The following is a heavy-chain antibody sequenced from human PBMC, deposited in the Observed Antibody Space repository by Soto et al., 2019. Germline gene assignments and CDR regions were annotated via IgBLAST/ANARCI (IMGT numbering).Heavy chain of an antibody. CDR3: ERDSALTVYTVKGIHX. D-gene: IGHD4-17*01. J-gene: IGHJ6*02. CDR1: GFSSSFSW. CDR2: INSDGRSP. Sequence: EGSLTLSFAASGFSSSFSWMYWVRQAPGKGREWLLSINSDGRSPIYAYFAKARFTISRDNTEYTVYLQLNSLIAEDTGVYYWERDSALTVYTVKGIHXWGQGTMGTVS. V-gene: IGHV3-74*01.